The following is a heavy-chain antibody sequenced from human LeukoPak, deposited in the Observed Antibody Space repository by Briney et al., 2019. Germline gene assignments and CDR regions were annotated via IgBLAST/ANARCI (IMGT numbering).Heavy chain of an antibody. Sequence: PSETLSLTCAVYGGSFSGYYWSWLRQPPGKGLEWIGEINHSGSTNYNPSLKSRVTISVDTSKNQFSLKLSSVTAADTAVYYCARRNYYGSGRYGGDFDYWGQGTLVTVSS. V-gene: IGHV4-34*01. CDR1: GGSFSGYY. J-gene: IGHJ4*02. D-gene: IGHD3-10*01. CDR3: ARRNYYGSGRYGGDFDY. CDR2: INHSGST.